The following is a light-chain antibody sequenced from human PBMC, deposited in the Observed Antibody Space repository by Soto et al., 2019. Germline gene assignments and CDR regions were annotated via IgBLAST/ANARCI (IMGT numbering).Light chain of an antibody. Sequence: DIVLTQFPDTLSLSTGERATLSCRASQSVSSSSLAWYQQRRGQAPRLLIHGASSRATGIPDRFSGSGSGTDFTLTISSLEPEDFAVYYCQQRSNWPPLTFGQGTRLAI. CDR3: QQRSNWPPLT. CDR2: GAS. J-gene: IGKJ5*01. CDR1: QSVSSSS. V-gene: IGKV3D-20*02.